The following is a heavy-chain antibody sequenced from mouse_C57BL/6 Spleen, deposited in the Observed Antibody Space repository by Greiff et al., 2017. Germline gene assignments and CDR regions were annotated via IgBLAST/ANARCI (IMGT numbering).Heavy chain of an antibody. CDR1: GYTFTSYW. Sequence: QVQLQQPGAELVRPGSSVKLSCKASGYTFTSYWMHWVKHRPIQGLEWIGNIDPSDSETHYNQKFKDKATLTVDKSSSTAYMQLSSRTSEDSAVYYCAREDYGNLDYWGQGTTLTVSS. V-gene: IGHV1-52*01. J-gene: IGHJ2*01. CDR2: IDPSDSET. D-gene: IGHD2-1*01. CDR3: AREDYGNLDY.